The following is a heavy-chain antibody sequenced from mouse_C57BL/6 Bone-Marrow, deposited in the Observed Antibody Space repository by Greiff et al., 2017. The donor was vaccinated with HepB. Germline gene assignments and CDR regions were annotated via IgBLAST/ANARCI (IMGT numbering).Heavy chain of an antibody. CDR3: TTLGGYYFYY. J-gene: IGHJ2*01. V-gene: IGHV1-15*01. CDR1: GYTFTDYE. CDR2: IDPETGGT. Sequence: QVQLQQSGAELVRPGASVTLSCKASGYTFTDYEMHWVKQTPVHGLEWIGAIDPETGGTAYNQKFKGKAILTADKSSSTAYMELRSLTSEDSAVYYCTTLGGYYFYYGGQGTTLTVSS. D-gene: IGHD3-3*01.